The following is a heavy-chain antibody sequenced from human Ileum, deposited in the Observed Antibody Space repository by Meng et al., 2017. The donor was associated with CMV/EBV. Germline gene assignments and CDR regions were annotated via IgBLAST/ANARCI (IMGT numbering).Heavy chain of an antibody. CDR2: IRYDGSNK. D-gene: IGHD6-19*01. CDR3: AKDGEEPWLPKGSWFFDL. CDR1: GFTFRSYG. Sequence: GGSLRLSCVASGFTFRSYGMHWVRQAPGKGLEWVAFIRYDGSNKDYADSVKGRFTISRDNSKNTVYVQMNSLRAEDTAVYYCAKDGEEPWLPKGSWFFDLWGRGTLVTVSS. V-gene: IGHV3-30*02. J-gene: IGHJ2*01.